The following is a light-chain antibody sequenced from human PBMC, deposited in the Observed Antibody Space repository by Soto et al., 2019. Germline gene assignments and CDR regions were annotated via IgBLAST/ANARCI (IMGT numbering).Light chain of an antibody. CDR1: SSNIGINY. CDR2: SNN. Sequence: QSVLTQPPSASGTPGQRVTISCSGSSSNIGINYVYWYQQLPGTAPKLLIYSNNQRPSGVPYRFSGSKSGTSAYRDIGWLRSEDEADYYCAAWDDSLSGRVFGGGTKMTVL. CDR3: AAWDDSLSGRV. J-gene: IGLJ3*02. V-gene: IGLV1-47*02.